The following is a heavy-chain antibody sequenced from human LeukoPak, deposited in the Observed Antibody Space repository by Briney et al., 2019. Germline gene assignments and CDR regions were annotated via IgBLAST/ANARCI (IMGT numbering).Heavy chain of an antibody. Sequence: GGSLRLSCAASGFTFSSYAMSWVRQTPGKGLEWVSAISGSGGSTYYADSVKGRFTISRDNSKNTLYLQMNSLRAEDTAVYYCAKYDSSGYYIFDYWGQGTLVTVSS. CDR3: AKYDSSGYYIFDY. V-gene: IGHV3-23*01. J-gene: IGHJ4*02. CDR1: GFTFSSYA. CDR2: ISGSGGST. D-gene: IGHD3-22*01.